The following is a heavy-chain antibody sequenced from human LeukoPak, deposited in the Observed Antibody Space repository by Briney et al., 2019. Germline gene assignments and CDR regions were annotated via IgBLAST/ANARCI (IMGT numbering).Heavy chain of an antibody. CDR1: GGSINNYY. CDR2: IYHSGST. CDR3: VRGLGRFEYFQH. Sequence: SSETLSLTCTVSGGSINNYYWSWIRQPPGKGLEWIGYIYHSGSTDYNPSLESRVTISVDTSKNQFSLKLSSVTAADTAVYYCVRGLGRFEYFQHWGQGTLVTVSS. J-gene: IGHJ1*01. D-gene: IGHD3-9*01. V-gene: IGHV4-59*01.